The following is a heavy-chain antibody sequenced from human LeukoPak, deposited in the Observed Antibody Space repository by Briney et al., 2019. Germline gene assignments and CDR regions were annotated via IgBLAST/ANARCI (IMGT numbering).Heavy chain of an antibody. J-gene: IGHJ4*02. CDR2: IYPGDSDT. CDR1: GYSSTNYW. Sequence: GESLKISCKGSGYSSTNYWIGWVRQMPGKGLEWMGIIYPGDSDTRYSPSFQGQVTISADKSISTAYLQWSSLTASDTAMYYCARQYYYDSRGYFDYWGQGTLVTVSS. D-gene: IGHD3-22*01. CDR3: ARQYYYDSRGYFDY. V-gene: IGHV5-51*01.